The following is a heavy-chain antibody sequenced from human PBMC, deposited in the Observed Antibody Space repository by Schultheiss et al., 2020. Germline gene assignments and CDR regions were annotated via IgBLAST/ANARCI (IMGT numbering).Heavy chain of an antibody. CDR2: IDWDDDK. D-gene: IGHD3-10*01. J-gene: IGHJ4*02. Sequence: SGPTLVKPTETLTLTCTVSGFSLSNARMGVSWIRQPPGKALEWLALIDWDDDKYYSTSLKNRLTITKGTSKNQVVLTMTNMDPVDTAAYYCAHYDGDPYYYGSGSFYSSFDYWGQGTLVTVAS. V-gene: IGHV2-70*12. CDR1: GFSLSNARMG. CDR3: AHYDGDPYYYGSGSFYSSFDY.